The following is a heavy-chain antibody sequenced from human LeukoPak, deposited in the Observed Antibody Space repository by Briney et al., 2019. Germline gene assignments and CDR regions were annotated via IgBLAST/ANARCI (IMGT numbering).Heavy chain of an antibody. D-gene: IGHD2-15*01. J-gene: IGHJ4*02. Sequence: PPETLSLTCTVSGGSISSGDYYWSWIRQPPGKGLEWIGYIYYSGSTYYNPSLKSRVTISIDTSKNQFSLKLSSVTAADTAVYYCARDPGYCSGTNCYGLGPEGYWGQGTLVTVSS. CDR3: ARDPGYCSGTNCYGLGPEGY. V-gene: IGHV4-30-4*02. CDR2: IYYSGST. CDR1: GGSISSGDYY.